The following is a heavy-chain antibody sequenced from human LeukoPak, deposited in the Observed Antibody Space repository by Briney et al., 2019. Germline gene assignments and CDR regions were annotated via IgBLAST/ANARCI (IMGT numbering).Heavy chain of an antibody. D-gene: IGHD4-17*01. J-gene: IGHJ2*01. CDR1: GYTFTGYY. Sequence: ASVKVSCKASGYTFTGYYMHWVRQAPGHGLEWMGWINPRNGDTHSAQKFQGRVTITRNTSISTAYMELSSLRSEDTAVYYCARGDYGDSNFDLWGRGTLVTVSS. CDR2: INPRNGDT. CDR3: ARGDYGDSNFDL. V-gene: IGHV1-8*03.